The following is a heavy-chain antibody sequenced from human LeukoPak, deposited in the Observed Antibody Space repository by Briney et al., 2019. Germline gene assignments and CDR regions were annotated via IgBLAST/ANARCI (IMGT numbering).Heavy chain of an antibody. V-gene: IGHV3-20*04. D-gene: IGHD3-22*01. J-gene: IGHJ4*02. CDR1: GFTFDDYG. CDR3: ARVHYYDSSGYYYDPKYYFDY. CDR2: INWNGGST. Sequence: GGSLRLSCAASGFTFDDYGMSWVRQAPGKGLEWVSGINWNGGSTGYADSVKGRFTISRDNAKNSLYLQMNSLRAEDTALYYCARVHYYDSSGYYYDPKYYFDYWGQGTLVTVSS.